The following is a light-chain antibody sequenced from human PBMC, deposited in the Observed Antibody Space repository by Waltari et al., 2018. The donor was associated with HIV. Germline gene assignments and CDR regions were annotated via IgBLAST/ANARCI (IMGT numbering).Light chain of an antibody. Sequence: QSALTQPASVSGSPGQSITISCTGTSSDVGGYNYVSWYQQHPGKAPKLMIYEVSNRPSGFSNRFSGSKSGNTASLTISGLQAEDEADYYCSSYTSSSTYVFGTGTKVTV. J-gene: IGLJ1*01. CDR2: EVS. CDR1: SSDVGGYNY. CDR3: SSYTSSSTYV. V-gene: IGLV2-14*01.